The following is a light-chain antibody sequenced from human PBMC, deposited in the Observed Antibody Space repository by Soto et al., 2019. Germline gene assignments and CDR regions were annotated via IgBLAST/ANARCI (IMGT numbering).Light chain of an antibody. V-gene: IGLV2-14*01. CDR1: SSDVGGYKY. J-gene: IGLJ2*01. CDR2: EVS. CDR3: GSYSSSNTLGV. Sequence: QSALTQPASVSGSPGQSITISCSGTSSDVGGYKYVSWYQQHPGKAPKLMIYEVSNRPSGVSNRFSGSKSGNTASLTISGLQAEDEADYYCGSYSSSNTLGVFGGGTKFTVL.